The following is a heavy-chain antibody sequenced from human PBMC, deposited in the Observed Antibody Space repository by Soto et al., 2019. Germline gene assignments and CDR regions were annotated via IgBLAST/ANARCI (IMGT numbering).Heavy chain of an antibody. V-gene: IGHV1-8*01. D-gene: IGHD3-3*01. Sequence: GASVKVSCKASGYTFTSYDINWVRQATGQGLEWMGWMNPNSGNTGYAQKFQGRVTMTRNTSISTAYMELSSLRSEDTAVYYCARGRERYYDFWIGYHPPREYYFDYWGQGTLVTGSS. CDR3: ARGRERYYDFWIGYHPPREYYFDY. J-gene: IGHJ4*02. CDR2: MNPNSGNT. CDR1: GYTFTSYD.